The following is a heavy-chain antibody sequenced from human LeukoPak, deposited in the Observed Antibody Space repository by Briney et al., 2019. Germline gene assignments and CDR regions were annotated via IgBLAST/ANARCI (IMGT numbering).Heavy chain of an antibody. CDR2: INPNSGGT. V-gene: IGHV1-2*02. CDR1: GYTFTSYY. D-gene: IGHD7-27*01. J-gene: IGHJ4*02. Sequence: ASVKVSCKASGYTFTSYYVHWVRQAPGQGLEWMGWINPNSGGTNYAQKFQGRVTMTGDTSISTAYMELSRLRSDDTAVYYCARDPGANYLDYWGQGTLVTVSS. CDR3: ARDPGANYLDY.